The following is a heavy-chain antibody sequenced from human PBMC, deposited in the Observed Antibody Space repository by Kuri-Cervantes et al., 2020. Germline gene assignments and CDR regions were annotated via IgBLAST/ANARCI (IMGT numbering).Heavy chain of an antibody. CDR2: IKQDGSEK. CDR1: GFTFSSYW. D-gene: IGHD3-9*01. Sequence: GGSLRLSCAASGFTFSSYWMSWVRQAPGKGQEWVANIKQDGSEKYYVDFVKGRFTIYRDNAKNSLYLKMNSLRAEDTAVYYCARKVDTNWFDPWGQGTLVTVSS. J-gene: IGHJ5*02. CDR3: ARKVDTNWFDP. V-gene: IGHV3-7*01.